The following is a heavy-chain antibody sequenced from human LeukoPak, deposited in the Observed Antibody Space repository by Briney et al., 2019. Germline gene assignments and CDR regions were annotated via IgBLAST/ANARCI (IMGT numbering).Heavy chain of an antibody. CDR2: IYYSGSS. CDR3: ARAAAGTLLSHAFDI. Sequence: SETLSLTCTVSGGSISSGGYCWSWIRQHPGKGLEWIGYIYYSGSSYYNPSLKSRVTISVDTSKNQFSLKLRSVTAADTAVYYCARAAAGTLLSHAFDIWGQGTMVTVSS. D-gene: IGHD6-13*01. CDR1: GGSISSGGYC. V-gene: IGHV4-31*03. J-gene: IGHJ3*02.